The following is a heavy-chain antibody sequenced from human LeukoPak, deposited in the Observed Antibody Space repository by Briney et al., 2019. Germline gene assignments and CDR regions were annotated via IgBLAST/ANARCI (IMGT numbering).Heavy chain of an antibody. J-gene: IGHJ6*02. V-gene: IGHV3-53*04. CDR2: IYNDGST. D-gene: IGHD1-26*01. CDR1: GLTVSSSY. Sequence: GGSLRLSCAASGLTVSSSYMSWVRQAPGKGLEWVSIIYNDGSTYYADSVKGRFTISRHNSKNTLYLQMNSLRAEDTAVYYCARGGAKTYYYYGMDVWGQGTTVTVSS. CDR3: ARGGAKTYYYYGMDV.